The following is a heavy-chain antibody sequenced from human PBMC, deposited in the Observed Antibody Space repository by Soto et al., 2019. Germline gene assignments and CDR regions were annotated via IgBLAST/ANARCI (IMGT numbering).Heavy chain of an antibody. Sequence: QVQLQESGPGLVKPSGTLSLTCAVSGGSISSSNWWSWVRQPPGKGLEWIGEIYHSGSTNYNPSLTSRVTISADESKDLFSLKLSSVTAPDTAVYYCARVSGSYYYGMDVWGQGTTVTVSS. CDR2: IYHSGST. CDR1: GGSISSSNW. J-gene: IGHJ6*02. V-gene: IGHV4-4*02. CDR3: ARVSGSYYYGMDV. D-gene: IGHD1-26*01.